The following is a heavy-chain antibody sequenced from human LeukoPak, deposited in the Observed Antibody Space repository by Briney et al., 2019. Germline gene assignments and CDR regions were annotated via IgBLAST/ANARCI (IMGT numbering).Heavy chain of an antibody. V-gene: IGHV4-39*07. CDR2: IYYSGST. CDR3: ARDQWLRHGPIDY. CDR1: GGSISSSSYY. Sequence: SETLSLTCTVSGGSISSSSYYWGWIRQPPGKGLEWIGSIYYSGSTYYNPSLKSRVTISVDTSKNQFSLKLSSVTAADTAVYYCARDQWLRHGPIDYWGQGTLVTVSS. D-gene: IGHD5-12*01. J-gene: IGHJ4*02.